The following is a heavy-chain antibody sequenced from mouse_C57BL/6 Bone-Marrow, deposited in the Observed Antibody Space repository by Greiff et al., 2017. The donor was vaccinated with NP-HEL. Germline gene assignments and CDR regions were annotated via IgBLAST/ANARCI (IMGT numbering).Heavy chain of an antibody. CDR3: ARGGYDYVLYYAMDY. CDR1: GYTFTNYW. J-gene: IGHJ4*01. D-gene: IGHD2-4*01. Sequence: QVQLKQSGAELVRPGTSVKMSCKASGYTFTNYWIGWAKQRPGHGLEWIGDIYPGGGYTNYNEKFKGKATLTADKSSSTAYMQFSSLTSEDSAIYYCARGGYDYVLYYAMDYWGQGTSVTVSS. V-gene: IGHV1-63*01. CDR2: IYPGGGYT.